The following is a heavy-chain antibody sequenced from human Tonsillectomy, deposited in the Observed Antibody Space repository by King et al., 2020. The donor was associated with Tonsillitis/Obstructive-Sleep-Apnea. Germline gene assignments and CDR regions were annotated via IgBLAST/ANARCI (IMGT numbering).Heavy chain of an antibody. CDR3: ARCRLYGSSGYLRVYYYGMDV. J-gene: IGHJ6*02. CDR2: INHSGST. CDR1: GGSFSGYY. V-gene: IGHV4-34*01. D-gene: IGHD3-22*01. Sequence: VQLQQWGAGLLKPSETLSLTCAVYGGSFSGYYWSWIRQPPGKGLEWIGEINHSGSTNYNPSLKSRVTISVDTSKNQFSLKLSSVTAADTAVYYCARCRLYGSSGYLRVYYYGMDVWGQGTTVTVSS.